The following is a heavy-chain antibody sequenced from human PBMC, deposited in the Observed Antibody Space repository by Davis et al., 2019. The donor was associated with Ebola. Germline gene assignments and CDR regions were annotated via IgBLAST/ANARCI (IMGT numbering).Heavy chain of an antibody. CDR1: GGSFSGYY. V-gene: IGHV4-34*01. J-gene: IGHJ4*02. Sequence: PSETLSLTCAVYGGSFSGYYWSWIRQPPGKGLEWIGEINHSGSTNYNPSLKSRVTISVDTSKNQFSLKLSSVTAADTAVYYCARAYRITMIVVALRPFDYWGQGTLVTVSS. CDR2: INHSGST. CDR3: ARAYRITMIVVALRPFDY. D-gene: IGHD3-22*01.